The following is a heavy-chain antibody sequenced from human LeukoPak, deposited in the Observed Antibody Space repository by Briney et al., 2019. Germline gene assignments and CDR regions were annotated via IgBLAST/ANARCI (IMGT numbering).Heavy chain of an antibody. CDR3: ARGSDPPARNLSSTTGTGMYYFDY. Sequence: TSETLSLTCTVSGGSISSYYWSWIRQPPWKGLEWIGYIYYSGSTNYNPSLKSRVTISVDTSKNQFSLKLSSVTAADTAVYYCARGSDPPARNLSSTTGTGMYYFDYWGQGTLVTVSS. J-gene: IGHJ4*02. CDR1: GGSISSYY. V-gene: IGHV4-59*01. D-gene: IGHD1-1*01. CDR2: IYYSGST.